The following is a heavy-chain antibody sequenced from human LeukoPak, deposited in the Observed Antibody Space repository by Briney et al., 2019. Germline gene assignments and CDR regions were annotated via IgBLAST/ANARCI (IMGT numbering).Heavy chain of an antibody. D-gene: IGHD1-1*01. V-gene: IGHV3-30*02. CDR3: AKMLLTPTAYFDY. J-gene: IGHJ4*02. CDR2: IRYDGSNK. Sequence: GGSLRLSCAASGFTFSSYGMHWVRQAPGKGLERVAFIRYDGSNKYYADSVKGRFTISRDNAKNTLDLQMNSLRAEDTAVYYCAKMLLTPTAYFDYWGQGTLVTVSS. CDR1: GFTFSSYG.